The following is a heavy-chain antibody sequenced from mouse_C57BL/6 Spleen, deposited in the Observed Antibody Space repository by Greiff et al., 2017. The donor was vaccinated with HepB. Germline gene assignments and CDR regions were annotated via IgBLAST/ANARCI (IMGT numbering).Heavy chain of an antibody. V-gene: IGHV1-7*01. CDR2: INPSSGYT. CDR3: ARAPVVATKGAWFAY. Sequence: QVQLKESGAELAKPGASVKLSCKASGYTFTSYWMHWVKQRPGQGLEWIGYINPSSGYTKYNQKFKDKATLTADKSSSTAYMQLSSLTYEDSAVYYCARAPVVATKGAWFAYWGQGTLVTVSA. J-gene: IGHJ3*01. CDR1: GYTFTSYW. D-gene: IGHD1-1*01.